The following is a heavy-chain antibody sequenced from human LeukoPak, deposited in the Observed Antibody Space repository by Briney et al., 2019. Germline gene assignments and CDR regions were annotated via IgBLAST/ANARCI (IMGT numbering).Heavy chain of an antibody. CDR2: IYASGST. V-gene: IGHV4-61*02. CDR1: GGSISSGSYY. J-gene: IGHJ6*03. D-gene: IGHD6-25*01. CDR3: ARVSWIAAAGYYYYMDV. Sequence: PSQTLSLTCTVSGGSISSGSYYWSWIRQPAGKGLVWIGRIYASGSTNYNPSLESRATISVDTSKNQFSLKLSSVTAADTAVYYCARVSWIAAAGYYYYMDVWGKGTTVTVSS.